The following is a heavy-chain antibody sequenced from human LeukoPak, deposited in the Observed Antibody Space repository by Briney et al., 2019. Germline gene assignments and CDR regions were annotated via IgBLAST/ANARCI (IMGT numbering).Heavy chain of an antibody. CDR1: GFTVSSNY. D-gene: IGHD3-22*01. CDR3: ARADYYDSSGYNDY. Sequence: GGSLRLSCAASGFTVSSNYMSWVRQAPGKGLEWVSLINSGGNTYYADSVKGRFTISRDNSKNTLYLQMTSLRAEDTAVYYCARADYYDSSGYNDYWGQGTLVTVSS. J-gene: IGHJ4*02. CDR2: INSGGNT. V-gene: IGHV3-53*01.